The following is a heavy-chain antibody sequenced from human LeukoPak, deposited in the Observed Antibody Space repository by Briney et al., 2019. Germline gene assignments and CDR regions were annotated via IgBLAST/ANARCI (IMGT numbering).Heavy chain of an antibody. CDR2: TYYSGST. Sequence: SETLSLTCTVSGGSISSSSYYRGWIRQPPGKGLEWIGSTYYSGSTYYNPSLKSRVTISVDTSKNQFSLKLSSVTAADTAVYYCARHPKRSGYGYFDPWGQGTLVTVSS. V-gene: IGHV4-39*01. CDR1: GGSISSSSYY. J-gene: IGHJ5*02. D-gene: IGHD5-18*01. CDR3: ARHPKRSGYGYFDP.